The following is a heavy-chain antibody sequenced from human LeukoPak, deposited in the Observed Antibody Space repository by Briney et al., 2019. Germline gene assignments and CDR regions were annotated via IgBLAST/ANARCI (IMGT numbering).Heavy chain of an antibody. CDR3: ARAWELLRRIDY. J-gene: IGHJ4*02. Sequence: SETLSPTCTVSGGSISSGGYYWSWIRQHPGKGLEWIGYIYYSGSTYYNPSLKSRVTISVDTSKNQFSLKLSSVTAADTAVYYCARAWELLRRIDYWGQGTLVTVSS. D-gene: IGHD1-26*01. CDR2: IYYSGST. V-gene: IGHV4-31*03. CDR1: GGSISSGGYY.